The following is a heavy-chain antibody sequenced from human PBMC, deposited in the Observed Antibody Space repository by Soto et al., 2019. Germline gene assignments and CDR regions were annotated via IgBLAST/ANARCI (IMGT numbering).Heavy chain of an antibody. J-gene: IGHJ6*03. V-gene: IGHV1-69*13. Sequence: ASVKVSCKASGGTFSSYAISWVRQAPGQGLEWMGGIIPIFGTANYAQKFQGRVTITADASTSTAYMELGSLRSEDTAVYYCARDGYYGSGSYPDYYMDVWGKGTTVTVSS. CDR3: ARDGYYGSGSYPDYYMDV. CDR2: IIPIFGTA. CDR1: GGTFSSYA. D-gene: IGHD3-10*01.